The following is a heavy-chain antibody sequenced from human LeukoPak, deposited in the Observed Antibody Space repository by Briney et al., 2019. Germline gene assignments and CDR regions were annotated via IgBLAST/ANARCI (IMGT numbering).Heavy chain of an antibody. Sequence: GGSLRLSCADSGFTLSTYWVTWVRQAPSKGLEFLANIRPGGSETYYVDPVKGRFTISRDNANNWVYLQMNSLRAEDTAVYYCGRFGYEAAVDLWGQGTLVTVSS. D-gene: IGHD6-13*01. V-gene: IGHV3-7*01. CDR2: IRPGGSET. CDR1: GFTLSTYW. J-gene: IGHJ4*02. CDR3: GRFGYEAAVDL.